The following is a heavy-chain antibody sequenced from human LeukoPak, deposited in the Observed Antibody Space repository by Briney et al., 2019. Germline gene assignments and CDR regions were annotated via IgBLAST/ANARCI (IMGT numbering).Heavy chain of an antibody. D-gene: IGHD6-13*01. V-gene: IGHV3-48*03. J-gene: IGHJ4*02. CDR3: AGIAAAGGLGDYFDY. CDR1: GFAFSSYE. Sequence: GGSLRLSCAASGFAFSSYEMNWVRQAPGKGLEWVSYISSSGSTIYYADSVKGRFTISRDNAKNSLYLQMNSLRAEDTAVYYCAGIAAAGGLGDYFDYWGQGTLVTVSS. CDR2: ISSSGSTI.